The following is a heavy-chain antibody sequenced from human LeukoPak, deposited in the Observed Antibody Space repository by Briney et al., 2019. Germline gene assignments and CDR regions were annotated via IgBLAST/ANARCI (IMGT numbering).Heavy chain of an antibody. Sequence: SGPALVKPTQTLTLTCTFSVFSLSTSGMCVSWIRQPPGEALEWLARIDWDDDKYYSTSLKTRLTISKDTSKNLVVLTMTNMDPVDTATYYCARIRSDYYYYYGMDVWGQGTTVTASS. CDR1: VFSLSTSGMC. CDR2: IDWDDDK. CDR3: ARIRSDYYYYYGMDV. V-gene: IGHV2-70*11. J-gene: IGHJ6*02.